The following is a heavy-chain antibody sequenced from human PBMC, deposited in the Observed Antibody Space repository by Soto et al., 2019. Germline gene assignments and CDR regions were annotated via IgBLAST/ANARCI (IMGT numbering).Heavy chain of an antibody. CDR2: ISSSGSYI. V-gene: IGHV3-21*01. Sequence: SGGSLRLSCAASGFTFSSYSMNWVRQAPGKGLEWVSSISSSGSYIYYADSVKGRFTISRDNAKNSLYLQMNSLRAEDTAVYYCARTLLAFGYSSGWAFDYWGQGTLVTVSS. CDR3: ARTLLAFGYSSGWAFDY. D-gene: IGHD6-19*01. CDR1: GFTFSSYS. J-gene: IGHJ4*02.